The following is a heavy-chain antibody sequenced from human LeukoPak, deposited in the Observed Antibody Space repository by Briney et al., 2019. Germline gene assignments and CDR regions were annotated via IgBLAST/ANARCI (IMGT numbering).Heavy chain of an antibody. J-gene: IGHJ4*02. V-gene: IGHV1-18*01. Sequence: ASVKVSCKASGYTFTSYGISWVRQAPGQGLEWMGWISAYNGNTNYAQKFQGRVTMTRNTSISTAYMELSSLRSEDTAVYYCARAVRRDSGGWRLDYWGQGTLVTVSS. D-gene: IGHD2-15*01. CDR3: ARAVRRDSGGWRLDY. CDR2: ISAYNGNT. CDR1: GYTFTSYG.